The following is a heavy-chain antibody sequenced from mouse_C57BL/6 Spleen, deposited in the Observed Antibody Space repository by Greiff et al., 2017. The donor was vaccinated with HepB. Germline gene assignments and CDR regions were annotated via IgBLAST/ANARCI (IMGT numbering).Heavy chain of an antibody. CDR2: ISYDGSN. D-gene: IGHD2-3*01. CDR1: GYSITSGYY. Sequence: EVQLQQSGPGLVKPSQSLSLTCSVTGYSITSGYYWNWIRQFPGNKLEWMGYISYDGSNNYNPSLKNRISITRDTSKNQFFLKLNSVTTEDTATYYCARRGGDGYYAMDYWGQGTSVTVSS. J-gene: IGHJ4*01. V-gene: IGHV3-6*01. CDR3: ARRGGDGYYAMDY.